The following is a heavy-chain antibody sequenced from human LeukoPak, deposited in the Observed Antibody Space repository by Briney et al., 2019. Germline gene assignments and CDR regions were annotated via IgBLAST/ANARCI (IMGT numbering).Heavy chain of an antibody. CDR2: ISAYNGNT. CDR3: ARGSPPRRNYDSRGYYSYYFDY. D-gene: IGHD3-22*01. J-gene: IGHJ4*02. V-gene: IGHV1-18*04. CDR1: GYTFTGYY. Sequence: ASVKVSCKASGYTFTGYYMHWVRQAPGQGLEWMGWISAYNGNTHYAQKLQGRVTMTTDTSTSTVYMELRSLRSDDTAVYCCARGSPPRRNYDSRGYYSYYFDYWGQGTLVTVSS.